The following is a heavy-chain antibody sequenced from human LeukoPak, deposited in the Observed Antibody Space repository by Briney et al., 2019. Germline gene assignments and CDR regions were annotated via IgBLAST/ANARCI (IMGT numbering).Heavy chain of an antibody. CDR1: GFTFSSYA. CDR3: AKADLYYYDSSGYYYGY. J-gene: IGHJ4*02. V-gene: IGHV3-23*01. CDR2: ISGSGGST. Sequence: PGRSLRLSCAASGFTFSSYAMSWVRQAPGKGLEWVSAISGSGGSTYYADSVKGRFTISRDNSKNTLYLQMNSLRAEDTAVYYCAKADLYYYDSSGYYYGYWGQGTLVTVSS. D-gene: IGHD3-22*01.